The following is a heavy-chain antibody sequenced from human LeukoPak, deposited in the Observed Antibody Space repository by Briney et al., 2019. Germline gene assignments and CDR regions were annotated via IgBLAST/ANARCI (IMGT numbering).Heavy chain of an antibody. CDR3: ARGPFYSSGWFPWFDP. Sequence: ASVKVSCKASGYTFTSYAMHWVRQAPGQRLEWMGWINAGNGNTKYSQEFQGRVTITRDTSASTAYMELSSLRSEDMAVYYCARGPFYSSGWFPWFDPWGQGTLVTVSS. J-gene: IGHJ5*02. CDR2: INAGNGNT. CDR1: GYTFTSYA. D-gene: IGHD6-19*01. V-gene: IGHV1-3*03.